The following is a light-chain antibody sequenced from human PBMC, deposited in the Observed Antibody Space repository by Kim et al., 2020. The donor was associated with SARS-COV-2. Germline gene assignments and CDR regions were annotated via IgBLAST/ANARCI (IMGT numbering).Light chain of an antibody. Sequence: DIQMTQSPSTLSAFVGDRVTITCRASQSVSSWLAWYQQKPGKAPKLLIYKASNLESGVPSRFSGSGSGTEFTLTISSLQPDVFATYYCQQYTTLSFGQGTKLEI. CDR2: KAS. V-gene: IGKV1-5*03. J-gene: IGKJ2*01. CDR1: QSVSSW. CDR3: QQYTTLS.